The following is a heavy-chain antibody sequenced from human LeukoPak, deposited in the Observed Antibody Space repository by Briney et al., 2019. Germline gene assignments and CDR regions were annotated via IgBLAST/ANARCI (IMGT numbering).Heavy chain of an antibody. V-gene: IGHV1-2*02. J-gene: IGHJ6*03. CDR1: GYTFTGYY. CDR3: ARVGYSSSPSNYYYYMDV. D-gene: IGHD6-6*01. Sequence: ASVKVSCKASGYTFTGYYMRWVRQAPGQGLEWMGWINPNSGGTNYAQKFQGRVTMTRDTSISTAYMELSRLRSDDTAVYYCARVGYSSSPSNYYYYMDVWGKGTTVTVSS. CDR2: INPNSGGT.